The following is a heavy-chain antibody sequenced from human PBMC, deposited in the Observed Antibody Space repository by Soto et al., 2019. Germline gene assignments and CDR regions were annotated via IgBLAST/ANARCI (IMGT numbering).Heavy chain of an antibody. CDR1: GFTVSSNY. CDR2: IYSGGST. V-gene: IGHV3-66*01. J-gene: IGHJ4*02. D-gene: IGHD5-12*01. CDR3: ARASDIVATIGIDY. Sequence: GGSLRLSCAASGFTVSSNYMSWVRRAPGKGLEWVSVIYSGGSTYYADSVKGRFTISRDNSKNTLYLQMNSLRAEDTAVYYCARASDIVATIGIDYWGQGTLVTVSS.